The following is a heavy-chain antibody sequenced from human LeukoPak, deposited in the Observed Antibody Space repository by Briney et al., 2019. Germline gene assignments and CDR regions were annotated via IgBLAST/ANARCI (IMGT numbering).Heavy chain of an antibody. J-gene: IGHJ4*02. CDR2: IYTSGST. D-gene: IGHD2-15*01. CDR3: ARVDLRAAYFDY. CDR1: GGSISSYY. V-gene: IGHV4-4*07. Sequence: SETLSLTCAVSGGSISSYYWSWIRQPAGKGLEWIGRIYTSGSTGYNPSLKSRVTMSVDTSKNQFSLKLSSVTAADTAVYYCARVDLRAAYFDYWGQGNLVTVSS.